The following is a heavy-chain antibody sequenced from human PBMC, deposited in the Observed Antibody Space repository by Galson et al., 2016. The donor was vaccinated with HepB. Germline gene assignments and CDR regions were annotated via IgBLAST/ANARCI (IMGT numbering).Heavy chain of an antibody. CDR2: ISSSRIYI. D-gene: IGHD3-10*01. J-gene: IGHJ2*01. CDR3: ARDVTNWYFDL. CDR1: GFTFSTYD. V-gene: IGHV3-21*01. Sequence: SLRLSCAASGFTFSTYDMNWVRQAPGKGLEWVSSISSSRIYINYADSVKGRFTISRDNAKNSLHLQMNSLRAEDTAVYYCARDVTNWYFDLWGRGTLVTVSS.